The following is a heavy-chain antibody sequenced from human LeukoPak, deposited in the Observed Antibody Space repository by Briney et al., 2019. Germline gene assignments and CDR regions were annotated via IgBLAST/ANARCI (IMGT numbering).Heavy chain of an antibody. D-gene: IGHD5-24*01. CDR2: INSNSGGT. CDR1: GYTFTGYY. CDR3: ACVEMATIYEFDC. V-gene: IGHV1-2*02. Sequence: ASVKVSCKASGYTFTGYYMHWVRQAPGQGLEWMGLINSNSGGTNYAQKFQGRVTMTRDTSISTAYIELGRLRSDDTAVYYCACVEMATIYEFDCWGEGTLVTVCS. J-gene: IGHJ4*02.